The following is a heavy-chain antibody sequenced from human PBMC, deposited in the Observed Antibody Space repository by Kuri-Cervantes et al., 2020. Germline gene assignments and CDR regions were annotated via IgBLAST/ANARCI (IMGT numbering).Heavy chain of an antibody. J-gene: IGHJ4*02. Sequence: GGSLRLSCAASGFTFDDYAMHWVRQAPGKGLEWVSGISWNSGSIGYADSVKGRFIISRENAKNSLYLQMNSLRAGDTAVYYCARVKGYCSGGSCYSGYYFDYWGQGTLVTVSS. CDR2: ISWNSGSI. V-gene: IGHV3-9*01. CDR3: ARVKGYCSGGSCYSGYYFDY. CDR1: GFTFDDYA. D-gene: IGHD2-15*01.